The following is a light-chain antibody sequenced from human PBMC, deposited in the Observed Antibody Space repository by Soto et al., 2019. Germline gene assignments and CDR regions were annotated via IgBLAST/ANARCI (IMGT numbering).Light chain of an antibody. CDR3: AVWDDNLNSVV. CDR2: TNN. J-gene: IGLJ2*01. CDR1: SSNIATNS. V-gene: IGLV1-44*01. Sequence: QSALTQPPSVSGTPGQRVTISCSGSSSNIATNSVNWYQQLPATAPRLLIYTNNRRPSEVPDRFSGSKSGTSASLAISRLQSEDEADYYCAVWDDNLNSVVFGGGTQLTVL.